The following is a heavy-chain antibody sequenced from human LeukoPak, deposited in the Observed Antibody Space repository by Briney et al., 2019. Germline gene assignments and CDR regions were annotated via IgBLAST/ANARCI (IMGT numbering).Heavy chain of an antibody. CDR2: IYYSGST. D-gene: IGHD6-13*01. Sequence: PSETLSLTCTVSGGSISSYYWSWIRQPPGKGLEWIGYIYYSGSTNYNPSLKSRVTISVDTSKNQFSLKLSSVTAADTAVYYCARDKSSSWHDAFDIWGQGTMVTVSS. J-gene: IGHJ3*02. CDR1: GGSISSYY. V-gene: IGHV4-59*01. CDR3: ARDKSSSWHDAFDI.